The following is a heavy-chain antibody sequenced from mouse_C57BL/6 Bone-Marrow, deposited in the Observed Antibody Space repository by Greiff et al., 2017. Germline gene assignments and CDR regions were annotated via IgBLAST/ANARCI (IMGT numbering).Heavy chain of an antibody. CDR3: SIWWY. V-gene: IGHV1-74*01. Sequence: VQLQQPGAELVKPGASVKVSCEASGYTFTSYWMYWVKQRPGQGLEWIGRINPCDSDTNYNQKFKGKATLTVDKSSSTAYMQLSSLASEDSAVYYCSIWWYWGRGTTLTVSS. D-gene: IGHD1-1*02. J-gene: IGHJ2*01. CDR1: GYTFTSYW. CDR2: INPCDSDT.